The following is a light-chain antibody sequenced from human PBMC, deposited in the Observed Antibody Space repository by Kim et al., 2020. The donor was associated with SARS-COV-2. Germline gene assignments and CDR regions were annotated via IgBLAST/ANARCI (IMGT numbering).Light chain of an antibody. CDR2: YDS. CDR3: QVWDSSSDLVV. CDR1: NIGSKR. V-gene: IGLV3-21*04. Sequence: APGKTARITCGGNNIGSKRVHWHQQKPGRAPVLVIYYDSNRPSGIPERFSGSNSGNTATLTISRVEAGDEADYYCQVWDSSSDLVVFGGGTQLTVL. J-gene: IGLJ2*01.